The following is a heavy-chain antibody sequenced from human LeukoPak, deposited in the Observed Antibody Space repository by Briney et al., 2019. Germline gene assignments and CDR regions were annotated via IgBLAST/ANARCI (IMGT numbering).Heavy chain of an antibody. CDR1: GGSTSSYY. J-gene: IGHJ6*02. Sequence: SETLSLTCTVSGGSTSSYYWSWIRQPPGKGLEWIGYIYYSGSTNYNPSLKSRVTISVDTSKNQFSLKLSSVTAADTAVYYCARWSVAGPRYYYGMDVWGQGTTVTVSS. D-gene: IGHD6-19*01. CDR2: IYYSGST. CDR3: ARWSVAGPRYYYGMDV. V-gene: IGHV4-59*01.